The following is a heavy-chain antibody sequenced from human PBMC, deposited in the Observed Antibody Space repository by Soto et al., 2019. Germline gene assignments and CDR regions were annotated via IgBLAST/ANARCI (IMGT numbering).Heavy chain of an antibody. CDR2: IDIAGAT. Sequence: GGSLRLSCAASGFTFSNFDMHWVRQTTGKGLEWVSAIDIAGATYYADSVKGRFTISREKAKNSSYLQMNSLRADDTAVYYCARAARWLQSRYFDLWGRGTLVTVSS. CDR1: GFTFSNFD. CDR3: ARAARWLQSRYFDL. J-gene: IGHJ2*01. D-gene: IGHD5-12*01. V-gene: IGHV3-13*01.